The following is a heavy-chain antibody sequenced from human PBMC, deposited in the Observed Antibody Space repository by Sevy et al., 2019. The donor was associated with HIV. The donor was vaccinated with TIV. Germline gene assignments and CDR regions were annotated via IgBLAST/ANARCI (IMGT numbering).Heavy chain of an antibody. CDR3: ARGMPHMVRGVILAFDI. CDR2: ISAYNGNT. Sequence: ASVKVSCKASGYTFTSYGISWVRQAPGQGLEWMGWISAYNGNTNYAQKLQGRVTMTTDTSTSTAYMELRSLRSDDTAVYYCARGMPHMVRGVILAFDIWGQGTMVTVSS. D-gene: IGHD3-10*01. CDR1: GYTFTSYG. V-gene: IGHV1-18*01. J-gene: IGHJ3*02.